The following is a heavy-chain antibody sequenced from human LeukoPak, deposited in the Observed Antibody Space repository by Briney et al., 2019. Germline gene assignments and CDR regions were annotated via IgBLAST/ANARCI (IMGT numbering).Heavy chain of an antibody. J-gene: IGHJ4*02. Sequence: GASVKVSCKTSGYTFTSYDINWVRQATGQGLEWMGWMNPNSVRTGLAQKFQGRVTMTRNTSINTGYMELTSLRSEDTAVSYCARGRYRSDYWGQGTLVTVSS. D-gene: IGHD1-26*01. CDR1: GYTFTSYD. CDR2: MNPNSVRT. CDR3: ARGRYRSDY. V-gene: IGHV1-8*01.